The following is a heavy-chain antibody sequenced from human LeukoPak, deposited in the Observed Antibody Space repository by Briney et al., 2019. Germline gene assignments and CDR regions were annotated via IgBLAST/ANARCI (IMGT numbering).Heavy chain of an antibody. V-gene: IGHV3-21*01. CDR3: ASGVGNGGTFVS. D-gene: IGHD7-27*01. Sequence: PGGSLRLSCAASGFTFSNYNMNWVRQVPGKGLEWVSSISSSSSYIFYADSVKGRFTISRDNAKNSLYLQMNSLRAEDTAVYYCASGVGNGGTFVSWGQGTLVTVSS. J-gene: IGHJ4*02. CDR1: GFTFSNYN. CDR2: ISSSSSYI.